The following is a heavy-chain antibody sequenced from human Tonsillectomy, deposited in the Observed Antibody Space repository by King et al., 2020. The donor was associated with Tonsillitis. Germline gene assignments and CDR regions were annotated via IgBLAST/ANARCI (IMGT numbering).Heavy chain of an antibody. J-gene: IGHJ4*02. CDR1: GFTFSSYD. V-gene: IGHV3-64D*06. Sequence: VQLVESGGGLAQPGGSLRLSCSASGFTFSSYDMHWVRQAPGKGLEYVSGISTTGGSTGYADSVKGRFTISRDNSKNTLYLQMSSLRPEDTAVYYCVKDPWGAAPGDYWGQGTLVTVSS. CDR3: VKDPWGAAPGDY. CDR2: ISTTGGST. D-gene: IGHD6-13*01.